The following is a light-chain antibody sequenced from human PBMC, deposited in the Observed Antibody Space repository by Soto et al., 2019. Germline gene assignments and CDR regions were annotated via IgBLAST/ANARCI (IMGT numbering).Light chain of an antibody. Sequence: QSVLTQPPSVSGAPGQRVTISCTGRNSDIGAHYDVHWYQQLPGTAPKLLIYGNNNRPSGVPDRFSGSKSGTSASLAITGLQAEDEADYYCQSYDSSLRGWVFGGGTKLTV. CDR3: QSYDSSLRGWV. CDR2: GNN. J-gene: IGLJ3*02. V-gene: IGLV1-40*01. CDR1: NSDIGAHYD.